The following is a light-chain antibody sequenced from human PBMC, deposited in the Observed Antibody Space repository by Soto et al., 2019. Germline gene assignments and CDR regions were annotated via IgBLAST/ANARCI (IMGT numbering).Light chain of an antibody. CDR3: QQYYSSIAIN. J-gene: IGKJ5*01. Sequence: DIVMTQSPDSLAVSLGERATINCKSSQSLLYSSNNKNFLAWYQQKPGQTPKLLFYWASTRQSGVPDRFIGSGSGTYFTLTHTRVQAEDVAVYYCQQYYSSIAINVGQGTRLEI. CDR1: QSLLYSSNNKNF. V-gene: IGKV4-1*01. CDR2: WAS.